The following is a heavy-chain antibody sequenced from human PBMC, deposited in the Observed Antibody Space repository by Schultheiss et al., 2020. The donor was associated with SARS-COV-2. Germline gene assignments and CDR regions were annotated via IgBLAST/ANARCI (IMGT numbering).Heavy chain of an antibody. J-gene: IGHJ4*02. CDR2: ISSSGGST. V-gene: IGHV3-23*01. Sequence: GGSLRLSCAASGFTFSSYAMHWVRQAPGKGLEWVSTISSSGGSTYYADSVKGRFTISRDNSKNTLYLQMNSLRAEDTAVYYCARGSGSYFDYWGQGTLVTVSS. CDR3: ARGSGSYFDY. CDR1: GFTFSSYA. D-gene: IGHD1-26*01.